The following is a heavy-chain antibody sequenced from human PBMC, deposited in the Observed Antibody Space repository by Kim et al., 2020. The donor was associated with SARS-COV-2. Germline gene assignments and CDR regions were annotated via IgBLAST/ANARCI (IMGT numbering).Heavy chain of an antibody. CDR2: INPNSGVT. CDR1: GYSLIGQY. D-gene: IGHD1-26*01. J-gene: IGHJ1*01. V-gene: IGHV1-2*02. Sequence: ASVKVSCRASGYSLIGQYIHWVRQAPGQGLEWMGWINPNSGVTTYAANFQGRVTMTRDRSVNTAYLELNRLRSDDTAEYYCARGVGATTPMYDVWGLGTLVTVPS. CDR3: ARGVGATTPMYDV.